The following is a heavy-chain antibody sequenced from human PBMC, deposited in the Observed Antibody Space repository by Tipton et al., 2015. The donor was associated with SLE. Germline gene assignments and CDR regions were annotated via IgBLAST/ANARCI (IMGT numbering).Heavy chain of an antibody. J-gene: IGHJ4*02. CDR1: GGSLSGDTYY. V-gene: IGHV4-61*02. Sequence: TLSLTCTVSGGSLSGDTYYWSWIRQPAGEGLEWIGRIFTSGNTNYNPSLKSRVTISVDTSKNQFSLELSSVTAADTAVYFCARVGDYYNSGSRVFDHWGQGILVTVSS. CDR2: IFTSGNT. CDR3: ARVGDYYNSGSRVFDH. D-gene: IGHD3-10*01.